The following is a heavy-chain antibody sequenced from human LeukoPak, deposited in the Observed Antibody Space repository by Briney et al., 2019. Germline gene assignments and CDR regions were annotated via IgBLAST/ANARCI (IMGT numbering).Heavy chain of an antibody. D-gene: IGHD3-16*01. J-gene: IGHJ4*02. CDR1: GVSISSSNSY. Sequence: MSSETLSLTCTVSGVSISSSNSYWGWIRQPPGKGLEWIGSIYYGGNTYYNASLKSQVSISIDTSKNQFSLRLTSVTAADTAVYYCARGVGLTQGGAFDFWGQGTLVTVSS. CDR3: ARGVGLTQGGAFDF. CDR2: IYYGGNT. V-gene: IGHV4-39*01.